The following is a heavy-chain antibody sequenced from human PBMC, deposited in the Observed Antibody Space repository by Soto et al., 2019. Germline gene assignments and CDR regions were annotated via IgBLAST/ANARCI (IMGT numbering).Heavy chain of an antibody. J-gene: IGHJ1*01. Sequence: EVQLLESGGGLVQPGGSLRLSCAASGFTFSSYAMSWVRQAPGKGLEWVSAISGSGGSTYYADSVKGRFTISRDNSKNTRYLQMSSLRAEDTAVYYCAKDSWAAAVEPAEYFQHWGQGTLVTVSS. CDR2: ISGSGGST. CDR1: GFTFSSYA. CDR3: AKDSWAAAVEPAEYFQH. D-gene: IGHD6-13*01. V-gene: IGHV3-23*01.